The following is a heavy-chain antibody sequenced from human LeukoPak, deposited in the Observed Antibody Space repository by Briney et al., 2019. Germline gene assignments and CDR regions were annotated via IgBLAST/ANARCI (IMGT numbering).Heavy chain of an antibody. CDR3: ARANCFDAVDI. J-gene: IGHJ3*02. V-gene: IGHV1-2*02. D-gene: IGHD1-1*01. CDR2: INPNSGGT. CDR1: GYTFSGYY. Sequence: VASVKVSCKASGYTFSGYYMHWVRQAPGQGLEWMGWINPNSGGTNYAQKFQGRVTLTRDTSISTAYMELSSLRSDDTAVYYCARANCFDAVDIWGQGTMVTVSS.